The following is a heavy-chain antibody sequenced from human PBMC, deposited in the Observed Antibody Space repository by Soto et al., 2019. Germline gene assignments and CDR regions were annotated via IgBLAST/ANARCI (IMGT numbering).Heavy chain of an antibody. V-gene: IGHV1-2*04. CDR3: AREIRSGYYKYWYLDP. D-gene: IGHD3-3*01. CDR2: INPNSGGT. Sequence: ASVKVSCRASGCTFTDYYMLWVRQAPGQGLEWMGGINPNSGGTKYAQKFQAWVTMTADTSISTAYLELSRLRSDHTAVYYCAREIRSGYYKYWYLDPWGRGTLVTV. CDR1: GCTFTDYY. J-gene: IGHJ2*01.